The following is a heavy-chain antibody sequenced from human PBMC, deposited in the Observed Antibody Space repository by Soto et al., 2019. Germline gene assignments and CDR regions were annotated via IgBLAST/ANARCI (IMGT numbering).Heavy chain of an antibody. CDR1: GFTFSSYG. CDR3: AKDRGGGYCSGGSCYANPYYYYGMDV. V-gene: IGHV3-30*18. Sequence: GSLRLSCAASGFTFSSYGMHWVRQAPGKGLEWVAVISYDGSNKYYADSVKGRFTISRDNSKNTLYLQMNSLRAEDTAVYYCAKDRGGGYCSGGSCYANPYYYYGMDVWGQGTTVTVSS. D-gene: IGHD2-15*01. J-gene: IGHJ6*02. CDR2: ISYDGSNK.